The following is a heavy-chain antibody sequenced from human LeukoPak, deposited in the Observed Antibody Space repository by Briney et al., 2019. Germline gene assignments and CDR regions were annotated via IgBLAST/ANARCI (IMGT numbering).Heavy chain of an antibody. Sequence: PSETLSLTCTVSGYSISSGHFWSWIRPPPGKGLEWIGSIYGSGTTYYDPPLRSRVSISSDTSKNHFSLELSSVSAADTAVYYCASVGGGSPYWGQGTLVTVSS. V-gene: IGHV4-38-2*02. D-gene: IGHD3-16*01. J-gene: IGHJ4*02. CDR3: ASVGGGSPY. CDR2: IYGSGTT. CDR1: GYSISSGHF.